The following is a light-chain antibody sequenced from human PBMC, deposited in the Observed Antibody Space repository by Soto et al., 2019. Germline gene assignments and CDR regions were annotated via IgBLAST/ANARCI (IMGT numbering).Light chain of an antibody. CDR2: RAD. J-gene: IGLJ2*01. Sequence: QSVLTQPPSAAGTPGQTVTISCSGGSSNIGSNYVYWYHQLPGAAPRLLMYRADQRPSGVPDRFSGSKSGTSASLAISGLRSEDEADYYCAAWDDNLSGLVFGGGTKLTVL. V-gene: IGLV1-47*01. CDR3: AAWDDNLSGLV. CDR1: SSNIGSNY.